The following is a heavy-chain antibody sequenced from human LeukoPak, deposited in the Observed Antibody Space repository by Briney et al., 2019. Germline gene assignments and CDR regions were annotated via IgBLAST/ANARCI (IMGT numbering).Heavy chain of an antibody. J-gene: IGHJ3*02. Sequence: ASVKVSCKASGYTFTSYYMHWVRQAPGQGLEWMGIINPSGGSTSYAQKFQDRVTITADESTSTAYMELSSLRSEDTAVYYCARGAYYYDSSGHDAFDIWGQGTMVTVSS. CDR2: INPSGGST. CDR3: ARGAYYYDSSGHDAFDI. CDR1: GYTFTSYY. V-gene: IGHV1-46*01. D-gene: IGHD3-22*01.